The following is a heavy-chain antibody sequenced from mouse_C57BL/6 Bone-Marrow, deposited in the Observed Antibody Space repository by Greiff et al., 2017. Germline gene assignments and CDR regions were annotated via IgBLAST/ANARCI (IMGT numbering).Heavy chain of an antibody. V-gene: IGHV1-53*01. CDR2: INPSNGGT. J-gene: IGHJ3*01. Sequence: QVQLQQPGTELVKPGASVKLSCKASGYTFTSYWMHWVKQRPGQGLEWIGNINPSNGGTNYNEKFKSKATLTVDKSSSTAYMQLSSLTSEDSAVYYGARKIGYGYDDWFAYWGQGTLVTVSA. D-gene: IGHD2-2*01. CDR3: ARKIGYGYDDWFAY. CDR1: GYTFTSYW.